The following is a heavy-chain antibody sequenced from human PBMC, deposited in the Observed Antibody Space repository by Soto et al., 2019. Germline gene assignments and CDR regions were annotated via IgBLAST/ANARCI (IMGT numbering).Heavy chain of an antibody. Sequence: ASVKVSCKASGYTFTGYYMHWVRQAPGQRLEWMGWINAGNGNTKYSQKFQGRVTITRDTSASTAYMELSSLRSEDTAVYYCARDMPKRYGTFDYWGQGTLVTVSS. CDR2: INAGNGNT. J-gene: IGHJ4*02. CDR3: ARDMPKRYGTFDY. CDR1: GYTFTGYY. V-gene: IGHV1-3*01. D-gene: IGHD1-1*01.